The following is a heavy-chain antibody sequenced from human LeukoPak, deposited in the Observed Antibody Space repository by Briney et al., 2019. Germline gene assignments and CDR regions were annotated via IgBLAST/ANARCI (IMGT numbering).Heavy chain of an antibody. CDR1: GYTFTSYG. Sequence: ASVKVSCKASGYTFTSYGISWVRQAPGQGLEWMGWISAYNGNTNYAQKLQGRVTMTTDTSTSTAYMELRSLRSDDTAVYYCARGIVVVVAATKDYNWFDPWGQGTLVTVSS. CDR2: ISAYNGNT. CDR3: ARGIVVVVAATKDYNWFDP. D-gene: IGHD2-15*01. J-gene: IGHJ5*02. V-gene: IGHV1-18*01.